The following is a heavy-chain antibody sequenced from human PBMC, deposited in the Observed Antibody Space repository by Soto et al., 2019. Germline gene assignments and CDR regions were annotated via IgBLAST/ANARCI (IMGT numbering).Heavy chain of an antibody. CDR2: MNANVDAT. CDR1: FGTFRSYA. CDR3: AREVVVGGSLLMEP. D-gene: IGHD2-15*01. V-gene: IGHV1-8*02. Sequence: AALQVSCPAWFGTFRSYASSWVRQGHGQGLQWMGWMNANVDATDSPQEFKGRVSMTWNASISTAYLELHNLKSDDTAGDYGAREVVVGGSLLMEPWGLGSRVTVS. J-gene: IGHJ5*02.